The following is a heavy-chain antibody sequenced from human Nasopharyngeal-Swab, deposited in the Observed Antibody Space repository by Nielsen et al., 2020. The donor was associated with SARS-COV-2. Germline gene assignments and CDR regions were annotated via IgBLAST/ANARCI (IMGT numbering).Heavy chain of an antibody. CDR3: ARDVWGPDY. V-gene: IGHV3-9*01. CDR1: GFTFDDYA. J-gene: IGHJ4*02. Sequence: SLKISCAASGFTFDDYAMHWVRQAPGKGLEWVSGITWNSGGIGYVDSVKGRFTISRDNAKRSVYLQMHSLRAEDTAVYYCARDVWGPDYWGQGILVTVSS. CDR2: ITWNSGGI. D-gene: IGHD3-16*01.